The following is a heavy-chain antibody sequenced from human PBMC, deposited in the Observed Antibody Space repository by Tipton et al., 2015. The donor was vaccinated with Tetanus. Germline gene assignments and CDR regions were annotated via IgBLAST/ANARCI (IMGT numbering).Heavy chain of an antibody. Sequence: GLVKPSETLSLTCTVSGGSISSTNYYWGWIRQAPGKGLEWISDIVGGGGSTYYADSVKGRFTISRDTSKNTLYLQMNSLRAEDTAVYYCAKWAELLWFGRPRYYFDFWGQGTLVTVSS. CDR3: AKWAELLWFGRPRYYFDF. D-gene: IGHD3-10*01. V-gene: IGHV3-23*01. CDR2: IVGGGGST. CDR1: GGSISSTNYY. J-gene: IGHJ4*02.